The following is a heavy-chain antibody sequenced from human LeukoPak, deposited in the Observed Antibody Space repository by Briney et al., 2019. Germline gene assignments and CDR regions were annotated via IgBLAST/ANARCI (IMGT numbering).Heavy chain of an antibody. CDR3: ARDRVFYGAKYYFDY. J-gene: IGHJ4*02. V-gene: IGHV1-18*01. CDR2: ISAYNGNT. Sequence: GPVKVSCKASGYTFTSYGISWVRQAPGQGLEWMGWISAYNGNTNYAQKLQGRVTMTTDTSTSTAYMELRSLRSNDTAVYYCARDRVFYGAKYYFDYWGQGTLVTVSS. CDR1: GYTFTSYG. D-gene: IGHD4-17*01.